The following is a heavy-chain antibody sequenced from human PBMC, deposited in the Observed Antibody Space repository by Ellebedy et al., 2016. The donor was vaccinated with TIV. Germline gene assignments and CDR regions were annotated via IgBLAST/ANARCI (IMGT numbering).Heavy chain of an antibody. Sequence: GGSLRLSCAASGFTFSSHWMTWVRQAPGKGLEWVANIKQDGSEKYYVDSVKGRFTISRDNAKNSLYLQMNSLRAEDTAVYYCAKDWGFGATDYWGQGTLVTVSS. CDR3: AKDWGFGATDY. CDR2: IKQDGSEK. J-gene: IGHJ4*02. CDR1: GFTFSSHW. V-gene: IGHV3-7*03. D-gene: IGHD1-26*01.